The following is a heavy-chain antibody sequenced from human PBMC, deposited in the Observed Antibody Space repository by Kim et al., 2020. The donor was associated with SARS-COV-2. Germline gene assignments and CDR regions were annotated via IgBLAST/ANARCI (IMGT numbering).Heavy chain of an antibody. D-gene: IGHD3-16*01. J-gene: IGHJ4*02. CDR2: ISGSGGST. Sequence: GGSLRLSCAASGFTFSSYAMSWVRQAPGKGLEWVSAISGSGGSTYYADSVKGRFTISRDNSKNTLYLQMNSLRAEDTAVYYCAKFRNYDYVWGSYFDYWGQGTLVPVSS. CDR3: AKFRNYDYVWGSYFDY. V-gene: IGHV3-23*01. CDR1: GFTFSSYA.